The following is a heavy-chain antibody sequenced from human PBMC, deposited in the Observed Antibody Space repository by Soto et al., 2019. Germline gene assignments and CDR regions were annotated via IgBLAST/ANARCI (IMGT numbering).Heavy chain of an antibody. J-gene: IGHJ2*01. CDR2: ISSSSSYI. CDR1: GFTFSSYS. V-gene: IGHV3-21*01. Sequence: VQLVESGGGLVQPGGSLRLSCAASGFTFSSYSMNWVRQAPGKGLEWVSSISSSSSYIYYADSVKGRFTISRDNAKNSLYLQMNSLRAEDTAVYYCARVYGDYWYFDLWGRGTLVTVSS. D-gene: IGHD4-17*01. CDR3: ARVYGDYWYFDL.